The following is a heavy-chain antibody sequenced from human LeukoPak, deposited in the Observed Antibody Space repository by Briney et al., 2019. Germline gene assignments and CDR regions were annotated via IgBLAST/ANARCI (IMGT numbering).Heavy chain of an antibody. CDR3: SSFLMGAPN. V-gene: IGHV3-74*01. J-gene: IGHJ4*02. CDR2: VSPDGTNT. CDR1: GFTCRSSW. Sequence: GESLRLSCVASGFTCRSSWMHWVRQAPGKGLVWVSHVSPDGTNTAYADSVKGRFTISRDNAKNTLYLQMNSLRAEDTAVYYCSSFLMGAPNWGQGTLVTVSS. D-gene: IGHD1-26*01.